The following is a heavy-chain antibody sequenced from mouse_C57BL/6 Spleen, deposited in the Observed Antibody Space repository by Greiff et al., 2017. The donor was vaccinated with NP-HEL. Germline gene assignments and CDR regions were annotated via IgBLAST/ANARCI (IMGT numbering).Heavy chain of an antibody. CDR3: AIHYGTLSWFAY. V-gene: IGHV1-74*01. CDR1: GYTFTSYW. CDR2: IHPSDSDT. Sequence: QVQLQQPGAELVKPGASVKVSCKASGYTFTSYWMHWVKQRPGQGLEWIGRIHPSDSDTNYNQQFKGKATLTVDKSSSTAYMQLSSLTSEDSAVYYCAIHYGTLSWFAYWGQGTLVTVSA. J-gene: IGHJ3*01. D-gene: IGHD2-1*01.